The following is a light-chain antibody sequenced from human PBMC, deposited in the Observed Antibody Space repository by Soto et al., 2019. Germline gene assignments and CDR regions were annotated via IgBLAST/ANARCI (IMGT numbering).Light chain of an antibody. J-gene: IGLJ2*01. V-gene: IGLV2-14*01. CDR3: SSYTSSSTLV. Sequence: QSALTQPASVSGSPGQSITISCTGTNSDVGGYNYVSWYQQHPGKAPKLMIYDVSNRPSGVFNRFSGSKSGNTASLTISGLQAEDEADYYCSSYTSSSTLVFGGGTKVTVL. CDR2: DVS. CDR1: NSDVGGYNY.